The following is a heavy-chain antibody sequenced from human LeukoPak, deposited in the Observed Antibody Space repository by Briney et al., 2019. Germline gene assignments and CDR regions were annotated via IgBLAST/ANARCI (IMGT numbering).Heavy chain of an antibody. D-gene: IGHD5-24*01. Sequence: GASVKVSCKASGGTFSSYAISWVRQAPGQGLEWMGRIIYPGDSDTRYSPSFQGQVTISADKSISTAYLQWSSLKASDTAMYYCARPLETATIKNDAFDIWGQGTMVTVSS. CDR3: ARPLETATIKNDAFDI. J-gene: IGHJ3*02. CDR2: IYPGDSDT. CDR1: GGTFSSYA. V-gene: IGHV5-51*01.